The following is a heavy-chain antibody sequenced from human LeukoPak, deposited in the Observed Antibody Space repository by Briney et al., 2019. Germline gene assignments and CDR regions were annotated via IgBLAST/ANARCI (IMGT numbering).Heavy chain of an antibody. CDR2: INPNSGGT. Sequence: GASVKVSCKASGYTFTGYYMHWVRQAPGQGLEWMGWINPNSGGTNYAQKSQGRVSMTRSTYISTTYMELSRLRSDDTAVYYCARATLAVAGMVVWGQGTLVTVSS. CDR1: GYTFTGYY. J-gene: IGHJ4*02. D-gene: IGHD6-19*01. V-gene: IGHV1-2*02. CDR3: ARATLAVAGMVV.